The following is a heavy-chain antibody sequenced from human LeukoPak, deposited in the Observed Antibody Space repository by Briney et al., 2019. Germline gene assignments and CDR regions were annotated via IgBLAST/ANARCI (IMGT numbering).Heavy chain of an antibody. CDR1: GFTLSDYH. CDR2: ITTISHYI. V-gene: IGHV3-21*01. D-gene: IGHD3-10*01. CDR3: ARSGGPGTYHQLRYNWYDP. J-gene: IGHJ5*02. Sequence: GGSLRLSCAASGFTLSDYHMNWVRQAPGKGLEWLSSITTISHYIYYAGAVRGRFTISRDNAKNSLYLQMNSLRGEDTAVYYCARSGGPGTYHQLRYNWYDPWGQGTLVTVSS.